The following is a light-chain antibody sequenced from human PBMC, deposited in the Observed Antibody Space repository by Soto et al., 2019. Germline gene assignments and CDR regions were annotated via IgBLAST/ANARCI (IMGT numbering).Light chain of an antibody. Sequence: DIQMTPTTSTLCASVGDRVTITCRASQSISSWLAWYQQKPGKAPKLLIYKASSLESGVPSRFSGSGSGTEFTLTISSLQPDDFATYYCQQYNSYSPWTFGQGTKVDIK. CDR1: QSISSW. CDR2: KAS. J-gene: IGKJ1*01. V-gene: IGKV1-5*03. CDR3: QQYNSYSPWT.